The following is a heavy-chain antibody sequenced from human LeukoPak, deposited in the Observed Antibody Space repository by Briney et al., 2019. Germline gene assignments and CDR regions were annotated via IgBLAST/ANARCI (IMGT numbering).Heavy chain of an antibody. CDR1: GFTFSTYS. V-gene: IGHV3-21*04. CDR3: ARDSSRVVVVNMDV. Sequence: GGSLRLSCAASGFTFSTYSMNWVRQAPGKGLEWVSSISSNSRYIYYADSMRGRFTISRDNAKNSLYLQMNSLKPEDTALYYCARDSSRVVVVNMDVWGKGTTVTVSS. J-gene: IGHJ6*03. D-gene: IGHD2-15*01. CDR2: ISSNSRYI.